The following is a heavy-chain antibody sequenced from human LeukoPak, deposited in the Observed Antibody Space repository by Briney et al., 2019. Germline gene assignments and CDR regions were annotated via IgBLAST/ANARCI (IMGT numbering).Heavy chain of an antibody. Sequence: GGSLRLSCAGSGFPFSNYWMAWVRQAPGKGPEWVANMKEGGGEINYVDSVKGRFTISRDNAKNSLDLQMNSLRVDDTAVYYCVRDRGYSTFDYWGQGTLVIVSS. CDR1: GFPFSNYW. CDR3: VRDRGYSTFDY. J-gene: IGHJ4*02. V-gene: IGHV3-7*01. D-gene: IGHD4-23*01. CDR2: MKEGGGEI.